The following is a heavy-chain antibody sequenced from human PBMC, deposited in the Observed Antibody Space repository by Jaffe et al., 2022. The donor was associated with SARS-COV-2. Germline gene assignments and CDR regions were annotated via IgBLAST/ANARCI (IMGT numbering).Heavy chain of an antibody. CDR1: RFTFSHYS. Sequence: EEQLVESGGGLVHPGGSLRLSCEGSRFTFSHYSLNWVRQAPGKGLEWVSYISSGSSSIYYADSVKGRFTISRDNAKNSLYLQMNSLRDDDTAVYYCAREYSDHHTYYYYYGMDVWGQGTTVTVSS. V-gene: IGHV3-48*02. CDR2: ISSGSSSI. D-gene: IGHD2-15*01. J-gene: IGHJ6*02. CDR3: AREYSDHHTYYYYYGMDV.